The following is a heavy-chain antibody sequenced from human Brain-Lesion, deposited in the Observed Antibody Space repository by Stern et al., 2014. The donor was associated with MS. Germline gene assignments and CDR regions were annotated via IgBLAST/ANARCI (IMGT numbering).Heavy chain of an antibody. Sequence: QMQLQESGPGLVKPSETLSLTCTVAGGSVSSTSYAWAWIRQPPGKGLEWIGTIYYSGNTYYSPSLKSRLTISLDPSKNQFSRQLRSVTAADTAVYYCAGEEDIRYCSGGSCTGNWFDPWGQGTLVTVSS. CDR2: IYYSGNT. V-gene: IGHV4-39*01. CDR1: GGSVSSTSYA. CDR3: AGEEDIRYCSGGSCTGNWFDP. D-gene: IGHD2-15*01. J-gene: IGHJ5*02.